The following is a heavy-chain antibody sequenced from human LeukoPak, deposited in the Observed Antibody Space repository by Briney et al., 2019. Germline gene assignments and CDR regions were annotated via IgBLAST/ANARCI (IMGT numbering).Heavy chain of an antibody. V-gene: IGHV1-69*13. D-gene: IGHD3-3*01. Sequence: GASVKVSCKASGGTFSSYAISWVRQAPGQGLEWMGGIIPIFGTANYAQKFQGRVTITADESTSTAYMELSSLRSEDTAVYYCARYLNYDFWSGYDYWGQGTLVTVSS. CDR2: IIPIFGTA. CDR1: GGTFSSYA. CDR3: ARYLNYDFWSGYDY. J-gene: IGHJ4*02.